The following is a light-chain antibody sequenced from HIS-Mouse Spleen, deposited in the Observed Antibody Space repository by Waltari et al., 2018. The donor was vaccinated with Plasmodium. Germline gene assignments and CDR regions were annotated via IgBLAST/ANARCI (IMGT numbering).Light chain of an antibody. CDR1: QSVSSY. CDR2: DSS. CDR3: QQSSNCPPYT. J-gene: IGKJ2*01. V-gene: IGKV3-11*01. Sequence: EIVLTQSPATLSLSPGERATLSCSASQSVSSYLAWYQQKPGQAPRLLIYDSSNRDTVIPAMLSGSGSGTDFTLTISNLEPEYFAFYYAQQSSNCPPYTFGQGTKLELK.